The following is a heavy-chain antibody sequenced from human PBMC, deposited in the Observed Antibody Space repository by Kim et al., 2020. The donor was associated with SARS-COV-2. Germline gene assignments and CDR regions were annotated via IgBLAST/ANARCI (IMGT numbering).Heavy chain of an antibody. CDR1: GFTFSSYS. CDR3: GRDGEGVVVMTHYFDY. Sequence: GGSLRLSCAASGFTFSSYSMNWVRQAPGKGLEWVSYISSSSSSTIYSADSVKGRFTISRDNAKNPLYLLMNSLGDEDTAVYYGGRDGEGVVVMTHYFDYWGQGTLVTVSS. CDR2: ISSSSSSTI. J-gene: IGHJ4*02. V-gene: IGHV3-48*02. D-gene: IGHD2-21*02.